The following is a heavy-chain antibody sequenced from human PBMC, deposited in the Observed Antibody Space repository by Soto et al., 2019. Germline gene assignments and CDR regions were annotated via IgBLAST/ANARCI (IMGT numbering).Heavy chain of an antibody. D-gene: IGHD5-18*01. J-gene: IGHJ6*02. CDR3: ARASRGYRSGQYFYYGLDV. Sequence: QVQLQESGPGLVKPSETLSLTCTVSNGSINGYYWSWIRQLPGKGLQWIGYVYNKGATNYNPSLKNRITISVDTSKRQFSLTLSSVTAADTAVYFCARASRGYRSGQYFYYGLDVWGRGTTVAVSS. CDR1: NGSINGYY. CDR2: VYNKGAT. V-gene: IGHV4-59*01.